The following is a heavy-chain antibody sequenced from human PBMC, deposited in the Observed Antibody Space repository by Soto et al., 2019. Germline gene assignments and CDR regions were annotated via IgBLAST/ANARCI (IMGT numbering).Heavy chain of an antibody. D-gene: IGHD7-27*01. CDR2: IGAASDT. CDR1: GFTFVNYD. V-gene: IGHV3-13*01. Sequence: WGSLRLSCAASGFTFVNYDIHWVRQSPREGLEWVSGIGAASDTYYPVSVQGRFTVSRDNAKKSLYLQMNSLRAGDTAVYYCARGVLGPGDYYYGMDVWGQGTTVTVSS. CDR3: ARGVLGPGDYYYGMDV. J-gene: IGHJ6*02.